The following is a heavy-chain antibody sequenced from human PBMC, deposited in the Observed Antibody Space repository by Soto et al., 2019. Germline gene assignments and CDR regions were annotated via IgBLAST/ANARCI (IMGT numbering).Heavy chain of an antibody. CDR2: IYYSGST. Sequence: PSETLSLTCTVSGGSISSYYWSWIRQPPGKGLEWIGDIYYSGSTNYNPSLKSRVTISVDTSKSQFSLKLSSVTAADTAVYYCASLSRYSSRDLHWFDPSGQAPLVTVSS. CDR3: ASLSRYSSRDLHWFDP. CDR1: GGSISSYY. D-gene: IGHD6-13*01. V-gene: IGHV4-59*12. J-gene: IGHJ5*02.